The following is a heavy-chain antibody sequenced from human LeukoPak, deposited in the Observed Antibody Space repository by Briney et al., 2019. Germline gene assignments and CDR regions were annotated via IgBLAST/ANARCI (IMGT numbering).Heavy chain of an antibody. Sequence: SETLSLTCTVSGGSISSSSYYWGWIRQPPGKGLEWIGSIYYSGSTYYSPSLKSRVAISVDTSKNQFSLKLSSVTAADTAVYYCAREFWDSSGYYPVGAFDIWGQGTMVTVSS. CDR2: IYYSGST. CDR3: AREFWDSSGYYPVGAFDI. D-gene: IGHD3-22*01. CDR1: GGSISSSSYY. V-gene: IGHV4-39*07. J-gene: IGHJ3*02.